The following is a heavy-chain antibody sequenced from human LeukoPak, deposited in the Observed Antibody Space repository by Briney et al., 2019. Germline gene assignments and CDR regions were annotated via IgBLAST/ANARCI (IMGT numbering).Heavy chain of an antibody. CDR1: GDSISSYY. Sequence: SETLSLTCTVSGDSISSYYWSWIRQPAGKGLEWIGRIYTSGSTNYNPSLKSRVTMSVDTSKNQFSLKLSSVTAADTAVYYCARGIAAAGTSRYKNYYYYGMDVWGQGTTVTVSS. CDR2: IYTSGST. V-gene: IGHV4-4*07. D-gene: IGHD6-13*01. CDR3: ARGIAAAGTSRYKNYYYYGMDV. J-gene: IGHJ6*02.